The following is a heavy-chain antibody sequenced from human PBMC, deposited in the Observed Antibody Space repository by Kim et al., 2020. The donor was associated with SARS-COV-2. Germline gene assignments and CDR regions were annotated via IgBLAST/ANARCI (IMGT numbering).Heavy chain of an antibody. CDR3: ARDSSRRLRDGYNYGPLDY. D-gene: IGHD5-12*01. CDR2: ISYDGSNK. V-gene: IGHV3-30*04. J-gene: IGHJ4*02. CDR1: GFTFSSYA. Sequence: GSLRLSCAASGFTFSSYAMHWVRQAPGKGLEWVAVISYDGSNKYYADSVKGRFTISRDNSKNTLYLQMNSLRAEDTTVYYCARDSSRRLRDGYNYGPLDYWGQGTLVTVSS.